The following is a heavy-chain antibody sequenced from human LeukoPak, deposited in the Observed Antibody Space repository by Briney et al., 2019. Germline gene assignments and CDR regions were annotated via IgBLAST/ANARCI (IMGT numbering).Heavy chain of an antibody. CDR2: IRYDGSNK. V-gene: IGHV3-30*02. CDR3: AKDRRSTITNNWFDP. J-gene: IGHJ5*02. D-gene: IGHD2-2*01. Sequence: PGGSLRLSCAASGFTFSSYGMHWVRQAPGKGLEWVAFIRYDGSNKYYADSVKGRFTISRDNSKNTLYLQMNSLRAEDTAVYYCAKDRRSTITNNWFDPWGQGTLVTVSS. CDR1: GFTFSSYG.